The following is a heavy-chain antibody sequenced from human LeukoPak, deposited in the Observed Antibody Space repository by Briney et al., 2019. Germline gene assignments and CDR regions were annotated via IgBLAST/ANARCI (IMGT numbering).Heavy chain of an antibody. CDR2: ISSDGNDK. CDR3: ADLGSRD. J-gene: IGHJ4*02. D-gene: IGHD3-16*01. Sequence: PGGSLRLSCAASGVTFSSYGMHWVRQAPGKGLEWVALISSDGNDKLYGDSVKGRFTISRDNAKKSLWLQMNSLRVEDTAMYYCADLGSRDWGQGTLVTVSS. V-gene: IGHV3-30*03. CDR1: GVTFSSYG.